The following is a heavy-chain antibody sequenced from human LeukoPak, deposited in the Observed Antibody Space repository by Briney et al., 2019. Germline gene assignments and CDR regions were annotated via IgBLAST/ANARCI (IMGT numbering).Heavy chain of an antibody. V-gene: IGHV1-18*01. D-gene: IGHD5-12*01. J-gene: IGHJ4*02. CDR1: GYTFTTYG. CDR2: INVSNGIT. Sequence: GASVKVSCKTSGYTFTTYGITWVRQAPGQGLEWVAWINVSNGITRYAQKFQGRVTLTTDTPARTVYMEVLSLTSDDTAVYYCARGPKGGSDYWGQGTLVIVSS. CDR3: ARGPKGGSDY.